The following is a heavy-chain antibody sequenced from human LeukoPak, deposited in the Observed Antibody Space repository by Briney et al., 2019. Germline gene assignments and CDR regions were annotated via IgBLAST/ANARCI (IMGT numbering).Heavy chain of an antibody. V-gene: IGHV3-7*03. D-gene: IGHD3-16*02. CDR3: AKQTYDYVWGSYLYH. CDR2: INQDGSTK. Sequence: GGSLRLSCAASGFTFSAYWMSWVRQAPGKGLEWVASINQDGSTKRYVDSAKGRFTVSRDNAKKSLFLQMNTLRVEDTAVYYCAKQTYDYVWGSYLYHWGQGTLVTVSS. J-gene: IGHJ5*02. CDR1: GFTFSAYW.